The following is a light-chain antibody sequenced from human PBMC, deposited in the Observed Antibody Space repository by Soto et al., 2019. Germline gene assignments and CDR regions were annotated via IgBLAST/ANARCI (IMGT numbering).Light chain of an antibody. V-gene: IGKV3-20*01. CDR2: GAS. CDR3: QQYGSSPRIT. CDR1: QSVSSSY. J-gene: IGKJ3*01. Sequence: EIVLTQSPGTLSLSPGERATLSCRASQSVSSSYLAWYQQKPGQAPRLLIYGASSMATGIPDRFSGSGSVTDFTLSISRLEPKDFAVHYCQQYGSSPRITFGPGTKVDIK.